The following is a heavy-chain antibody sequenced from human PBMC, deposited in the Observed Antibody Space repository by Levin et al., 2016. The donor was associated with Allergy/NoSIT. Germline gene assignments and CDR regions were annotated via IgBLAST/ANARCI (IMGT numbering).Heavy chain of an antibody. V-gene: IGHV3-21*01. CDR2: ISGSSSYI. D-gene: IGHD2-15*01. CDR3: VREVGAFVVVVAATLHWFDP. CDR1: GFTFSSYS. J-gene: IGHJ5*02. Sequence: GESLKISCAASGFTFSSYSMNWVRQAPGKGLEWVSSISGSSSYIYYADSVKGRFSISRDNAKNSLYLQMNSLRAEDTAVYYCVREVGAFVVVVAATLHWFDPWGQGTLVTVSS.